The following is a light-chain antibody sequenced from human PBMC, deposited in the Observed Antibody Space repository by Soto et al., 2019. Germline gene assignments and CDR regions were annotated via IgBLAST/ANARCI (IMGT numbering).Light chain of an antibody. CDR1: ESLSTN. J-gene: IGKJ5*01. CDR3: HQDGS. Sequence: ILLTQYPATLSCSLWERATLSCRANESLSTNLVWYQQKPGQAPRLLIYGASTRATGVPARFSGSGSGTDFTLTISSLQSEDFAFYYCHQDGSFGRGTRWRL. V-gene: IGKV3D-15*01. CDR2: GAS.